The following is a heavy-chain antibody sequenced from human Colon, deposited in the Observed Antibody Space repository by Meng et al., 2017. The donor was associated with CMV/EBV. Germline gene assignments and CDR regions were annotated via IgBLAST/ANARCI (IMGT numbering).Heavy chain of an antibody. J-gene: IGHJ4*02. V-gene: IGHV3-33*06. CDR3: AKAAVAGSNPGFYFDD. D-gene: IGHD4-11*01. Sequence: GESLKISCAASGFTFSDYAINWVRQAPGKGLEWVAVIWYDGSNKYYADSVKGRFTISRDNSKNTLYLQMNSLRGEDTGVYSCAKAAVAGSNPGFYFDDWGQGTLVTVSS. CDR2: IWYDGSNK. CDR1: GFTFSDYA.